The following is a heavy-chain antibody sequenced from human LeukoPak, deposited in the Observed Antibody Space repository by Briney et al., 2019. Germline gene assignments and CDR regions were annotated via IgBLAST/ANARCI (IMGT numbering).Heavy chain of an antibody. CDR2: IKQDGSEK. D-gene: IGHD2-15*01. Sequence: GGSLRLSCAASGFTLSSYWMSWVRQAPGKGLEWVANIKQDGSEKYYVDSVKGRFTISRDSAKNSLSLEMNSLRADDTAVYYCARWAFCSGGSCSRFDSWGQGTLVTVSS. CDR1: GFTLSSYW. V-gene: IGHV3-7*03. CDR3: ARWAFCSGGSCSRFDS. J-gene: IGHJ4*02.